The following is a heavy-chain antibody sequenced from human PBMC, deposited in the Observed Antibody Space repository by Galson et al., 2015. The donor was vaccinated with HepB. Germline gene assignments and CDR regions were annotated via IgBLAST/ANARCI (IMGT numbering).Heavy chain of an antibody. V-gene: IGHV3-23*01. CDR1: GFTFSSYA. D-gene: IGHD6-13*01. CDR3: AKALAAAGTGGVDY. J-gene: IGHJ4*02. CDR2: ISGSGGST. Sequence: SLRLSCAASGFTFSSYAMSWVRQAPGKGLEWVSAISGSGGSTYYADSVKGRFTISRDNSKNTLYLQMNSLRAEDTAVYYCAKALAAAGTGGVDYWGQGTLVTVSS.